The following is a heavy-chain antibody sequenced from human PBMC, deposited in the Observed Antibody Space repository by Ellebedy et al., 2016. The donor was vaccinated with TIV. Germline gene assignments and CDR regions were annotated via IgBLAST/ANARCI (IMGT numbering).Heavy chain of an antibody. Sequence: ASVEVSCKASGYKFSSYGISWVRQAPGQGLEWMGWISAFNGDTNYAQKFQGRVTMTTDTFTSTAYMELRNLTSDDTAVYYCARGFYERFDPWGQGTLVTVSS. CDR3: ARGFYERFDP. D-gene: IGHD2/OR15-2a*01. CDR1: GYKFSSYG. V-gene: IGHV1-18*04. J-gene: IGHJ5*02. CDR2: ISAFNGDT.